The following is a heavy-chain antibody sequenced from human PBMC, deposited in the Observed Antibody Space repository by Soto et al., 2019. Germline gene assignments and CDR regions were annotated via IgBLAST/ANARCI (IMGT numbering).Heavy chain of an antibody. V-gene: IGHV3-23*01. D-gene: IGHD3-3*01. CDR3: AKDPTLLRFLEWLLFDY. CDR2: ISASGGST. Sequence: PGGSLRLSCAASGFTFSSYAMSWVRQAPGKGLEWVSAISASGGSTYYADSVKGRFTISRDNSKNTLYLQMNSLRAEDTAVYYCAKDPTLLRFLEWLLFDYWGQGTLVTVSS. CDR1: GFTFSSYA. J-gene: IGHJ4*02.